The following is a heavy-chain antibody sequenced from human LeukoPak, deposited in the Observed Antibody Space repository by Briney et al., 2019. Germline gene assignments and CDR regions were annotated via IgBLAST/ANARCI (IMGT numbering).Heavy chain of an antibody. CDR2: INPNSGGT. CDR3: ATVVAVADYFDC. J-gene: IGHJ4*02. D-gene: IGHD6-19*01. Sequence: ASVKVSCKASGYTFTGYYMQWVRQAPGQGLEWMGWINPNSGGTNYAQKFQGRVTMTRDTSISTAYMELTRLTSDDTAVYYCATVVAVADYFDCWGQGTLVTVSS. CDR1: GYTFTGYY. V-gene: IGHV1-2*02.